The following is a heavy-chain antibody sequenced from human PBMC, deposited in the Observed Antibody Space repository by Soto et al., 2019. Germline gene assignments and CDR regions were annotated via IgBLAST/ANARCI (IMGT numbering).Heavy chain of an antibody. CDR2: IWYDGSNK. Sequence: QVQLVESGGGVVQPGRSLRLSCAASGFTFSSYGMHWVRQAPGKGLEWVAVIWYDGSNKYYADSVKGRFTISRDNSKNTLYLQMNSLRAEDTAVYYCAREAPPRGGDCQPDYWGQGTLVTVSS. V-gene: IGHV3-33*01. CDR3: AREAPPRGGDCQPDY. J-gene: IGHJ4*02. D-gene: IGHD2-21*02. CDR1: GFTFSSYG.